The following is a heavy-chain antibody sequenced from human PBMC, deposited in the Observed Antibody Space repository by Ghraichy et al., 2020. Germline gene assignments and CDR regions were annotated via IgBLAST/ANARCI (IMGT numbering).Heavy chain of an antibody. Sequence: GGSLRLSCATSGFTFNNYVMTWVRQAPGKGLEWVASVSGSGGGTYYGDSVKGRFTVSRDNSKNTLTLHMTSLRADDTALYYCARDHIVGATPEAFDLWGQGTVVTVS. CDR3: ARDHIVGATPEAFDL. CDR2: VSGSGGGT. V-gene: IGHV3-23*02. D-gene: IGHD1-26*01. CDR1: GFTFNNYV. J-gene: IGHJ3*01.